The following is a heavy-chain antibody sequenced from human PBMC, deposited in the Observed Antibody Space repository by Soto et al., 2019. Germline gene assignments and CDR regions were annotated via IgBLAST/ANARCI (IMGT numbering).Heavy chain of an antibody. D-gene: IGHD6-19*01. V-gene: IGHV3-7*01. CDR1: GFTFSSYW. CDR3: ARHIAVAAPRYAFDY. J-gene: IGHJ4*02. CDR2: IKQDGSEK. Sequence: GGSLRLSCAASGFTFSSYWMSWVRQAPGKGLEWVANIKQDGSEKYYVDSVKGRFTISRDNAKNSLYLQMNSLRAKDTAVYYCARHIAVAAPRYAFDYWGQGTLVTVSS.